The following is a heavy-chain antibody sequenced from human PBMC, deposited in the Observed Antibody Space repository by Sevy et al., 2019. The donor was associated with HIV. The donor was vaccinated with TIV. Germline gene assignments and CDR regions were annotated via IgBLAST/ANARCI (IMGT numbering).Heavy chain of an antibody. D-gene: IGHD2-15*01. CDR2: FDPEDGET. Sequence: ASVKVSCKVSGYTLTELSMHWVRQAPGKGLEWMGGFDPEDGETIYAQKFQGRVTMTEDTSTDTAYMELSSLRSEDTAVYYCATDLSYCSGGSCYDLYAFDIWGRGTMVTVSS. CDR3: ATDLSYCSGGSCYDLYAFDI. V-gene: IGHV1-24*01. CDR1: GYTLTELS. J-gene: IGHJ3*02.